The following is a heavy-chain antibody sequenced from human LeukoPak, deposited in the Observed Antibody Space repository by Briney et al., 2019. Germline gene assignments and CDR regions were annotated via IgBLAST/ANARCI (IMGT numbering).Heavy chain of an antibody. J-gene: IGHJ4*02. D-gene: IGHD4-17*01. CDR2: IYYSGST. CDR3: ARHVQITVSAQTRLDF. CDR1: GGSISSIGYY. V-gene: IGHV4-39*01. Sequence: PSETLSLTCTVSGGSISSIGYYWDWIRQPPRKGLEWIGTIYYSGSTYYNPSLKSRVTISVDTSKNQFSLKVSSVTAADTAIYYCARHVQITVSAQTRLDFWGQGTLVTVSS.